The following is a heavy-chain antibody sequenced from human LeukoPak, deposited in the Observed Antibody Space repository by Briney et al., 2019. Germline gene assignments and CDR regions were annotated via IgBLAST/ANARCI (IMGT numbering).Heavy chain of an antibody. CDR3: GRAFPPLRTSSAGDL. D-gene: IGHD3-16*01. CDR1: GFTFSDYD. CDR2: ISYLSSHV. Sequence: GGSLRLSCSASGFTFSDYDMNWVRQAPGKGLGWVSSISYLSSHVYYGDSVTGRFSISRDNAKNSLYLQMNSLGAEDTAIYYCGRAFPPLRTSSAGDLWGQGILVTVSS. V-gene: IGHV3-21*01. J-gene: IGHJ4*02.